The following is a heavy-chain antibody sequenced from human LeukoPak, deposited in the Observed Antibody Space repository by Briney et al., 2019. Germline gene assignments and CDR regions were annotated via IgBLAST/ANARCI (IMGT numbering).Heavy chain of an antibody. D-gene: IGHD3-3*01. CDR3: ATGIGTLWSGYYHDY. CDR1: GGPFSTFA. Sequence: ASVKVSCKASGGPFSTFAISWVRQAPGQGLEWMGRIIPVFGVANYAQKFQGRVTISADKSTSTAYMEVSSLRPEDTAVYYCATGIGTLWSGYYHDYWGQGTLVTVSS. J-gene: IGHJ4*02. CDR2: IIPVFGVA. V-gene: IGHV1-69*04.